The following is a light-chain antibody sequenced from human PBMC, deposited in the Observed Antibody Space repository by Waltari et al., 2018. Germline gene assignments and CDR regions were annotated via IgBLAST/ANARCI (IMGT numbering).Light chain of an antibody. J-gene: IGKJ1*01. Sequence: DIQMTQSPSSLSASVGDRVTITCRASQSISSYLNWYQQKPGKAPELLIYATSTLQSGVPSRFSGSGSGTDFTLTISSLQPEDFASYHCQQSHSSPRTFGQGTKVEIK. V-gene: IGKV1-39*01. CDR1: QSISSY. CDR3: QQSHSSPRT. CDR2: ATS.